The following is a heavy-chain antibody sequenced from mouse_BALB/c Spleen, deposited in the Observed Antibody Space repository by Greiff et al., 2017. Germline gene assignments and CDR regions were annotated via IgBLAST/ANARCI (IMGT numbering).Heavy chain of an antibody. CDR1: GFSLTSYG. CDR3: ARGPYGYSYAMDY. V-gene: IGHV2-9*02. D-gene: IGHD2-2*01. J-gene: IGHJ4*01. CDR2: IWAGGST. Sequence: LQLVESGPGLVAPSQSLSITCTVSGFSLTSYGVHWVRQPPGKGLEWLGVIWAGGSTNYNSALMSRLSISKDNSKSQVFLKMNSLQTDDTAMYYCARGPYGYSYAMDYWGQGTSVTVSS.